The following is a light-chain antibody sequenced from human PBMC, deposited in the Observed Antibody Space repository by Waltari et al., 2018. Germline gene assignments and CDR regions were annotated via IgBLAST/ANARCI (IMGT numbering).Light chain of an antibody. CDR3: QHYVRLPVT. J-gene: IGKJ1*01. CDR1: QSVGGT. CDR2: GAS. Sequence: EIVLTQSPGTLSLSTGERATLSCWASQSVGGTLAGYQQKPGQAPRLLIYGASSRATGIPDRFSGSGSGTVFSLSISRLEPEDSAVYYCQHYVRLPVTFGQGTKVEIK. V-gene: IGKV3-20*01.